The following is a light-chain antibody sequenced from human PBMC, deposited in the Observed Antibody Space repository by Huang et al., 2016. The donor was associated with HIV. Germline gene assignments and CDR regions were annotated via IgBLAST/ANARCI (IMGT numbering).Light chain of an antibody. CDR2: DAS. CDR3: QQSYSMPLT. J-gene: IGKJ3*01. CDR1: ESISEF. V-gene: IGKV1-39*01. Sequence: DIQMTQSPASLSASVGDRVTITCRASESISEFLNWYQQKPGKAPNLLISDASSLLRGVPSRFSGSGSGTDFTLTISSLQPEDFATYYCQQSYSMPLTFGPGTKVDIK.